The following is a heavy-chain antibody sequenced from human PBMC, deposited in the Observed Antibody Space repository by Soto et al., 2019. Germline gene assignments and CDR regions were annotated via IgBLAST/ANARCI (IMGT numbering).Heavy chain of an antibody. CDR2: IYWDDDK. V-gene: IGHV2-5*05. CDR1: GFSLSTSGVG. Sequence: QITLKESGPTLVKPTQTLTLTCTFSGFSLSTSGVGVGWIRQPPGKALEWLALIYWDDDKRYGPSLKSRLTITKETSKNQVVLTMTNMDPVDTATYYCAHRRIHYDFWSGANDAFDIWGQGRMVTVSS. CDR3: AHRRIHYDFWSGANDAFDI. J-gene: IGHJ3*02. D-gene: IGHD3-3*01.